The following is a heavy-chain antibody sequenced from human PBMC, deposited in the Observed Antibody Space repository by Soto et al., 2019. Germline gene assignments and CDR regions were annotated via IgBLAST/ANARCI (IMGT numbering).Heavy chain of an antibody. CDR2: ISGSGIST. V-gene: IGHV3-23*01. J-gene: IGHJ4*02. CDR3: AKEEAFSSGWATIDY. D-gene: IGHD6-19*01. Sequence: EVQLLESGGGLVQPGGSLRLSCAASGFTFSSYAMTWVRQAPGKGLEWVSAISGSGISTYYADAVKGRFTISRDNAKSTLYLQMNSLRAEDTAVYYCAKEEAFSSGWATIDYWGQGTLVTVSS. CDR1: GFTFSSYA.